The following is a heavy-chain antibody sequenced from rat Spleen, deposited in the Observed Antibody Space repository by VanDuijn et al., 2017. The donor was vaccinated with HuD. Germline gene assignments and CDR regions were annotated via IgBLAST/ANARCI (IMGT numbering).Heavy chain of an antibody. Sequence: EVQLVESGGDLVQPGRSLKLSCAASGFTFSNYGMHWCRQAPTKGLEWVATIIYDGTRTHYRDSVKGRFTISRDDAKSTLNLQMDSLRSEDTATYYCATGSWDYWYFDFWGPGTMVTVSS. CDR2: IIYDGTRT. CDR1: GFTFSNYG. J-gene: IGHJ1*01. V-gene: IGHV5-19*01. D-gene: IGHD5-1*01. CDR3: ATGSWDYWYFDF.